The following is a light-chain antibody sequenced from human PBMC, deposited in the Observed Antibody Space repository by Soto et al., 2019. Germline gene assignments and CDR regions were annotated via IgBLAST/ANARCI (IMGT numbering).Light chain of an antibody. CDR3: QQRSNWPA. V-gene: IGKV3-11*01. Sequence: EVVLTQSPATLSLSPGERATLSCGASQGIRNYLAWYQQKPGQAPRLLIYDASNRATGIPARFSGSGSGTDFTLTISSLEPEDFAVYYCQQRSNWPAFGQGTKV. J-gene: IGKJ1*01. CDR1: QGIRNY. CDR2: DAS.